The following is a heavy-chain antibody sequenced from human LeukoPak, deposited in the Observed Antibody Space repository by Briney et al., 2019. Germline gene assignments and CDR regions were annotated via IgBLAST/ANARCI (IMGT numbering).Heavy chain of an antibody. CDR3: ARGVAGTVYWFDP. D-gene: IGHD1-1*01. CDR1: GDSVSSNNAT. CDR2: TCYRSKWSN. J-gene: IGHJ5*02. V-gene: IGHV6-1*01. Sequence: SQTLSLTCAISGDSVSSNNATWNWIRQSPSRGLEWLGRTCYRSKWSNDYALSVKSRITINPDTSKNHFSLQLNSVTPEDSAVYYCARGVAGTVYWFDPWGQGTLVTVSS.